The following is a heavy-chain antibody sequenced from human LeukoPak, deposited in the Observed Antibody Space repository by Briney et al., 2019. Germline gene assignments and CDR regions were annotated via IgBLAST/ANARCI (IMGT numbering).Heavy chain of an antibody. Sequence: PSETLSLTCTVSGGSISSYYWSWLRQPPGKGLEWIGYIYYSGSTNYNPSLKSRVTISVDTSKNQFSLKLSSVTAADKAVYYCARASTVAGIDYWGQGTLVTVSS. J-gene: IGHJ4*02. D-gene: IGHD6-19*01. V-gene: IGHV4-59*01. CDR3: ARASTVAGIDY. CDR2: IYYSGST. CDR1: GGSISSYY.